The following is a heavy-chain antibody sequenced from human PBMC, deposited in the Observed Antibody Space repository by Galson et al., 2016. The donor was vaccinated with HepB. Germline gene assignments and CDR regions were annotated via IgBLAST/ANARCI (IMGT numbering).Heavy chain of an antibody. J-gene: IGHJ5*02. CDR1: GFSIGDYN. V-gene: IGHV3-49*04. Sequence: SLRLSCAASGFSIGDYNMHWVRQAPGKGLEWVGVIRSKAYGATTEYAASVKGRFTISRDESKSIAHLPMNSLKTEDADVYYGTRDRGSLNWFTPWGQGTLVTVSS. CDR2: IRSKAYGATT. CDR3: TRDRGSLNWFTP. D-gene: IGHD3-10*01.